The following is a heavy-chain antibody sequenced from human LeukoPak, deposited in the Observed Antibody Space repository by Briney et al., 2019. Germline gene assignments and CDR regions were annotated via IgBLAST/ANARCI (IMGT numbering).Heavy chain of an antibody. CDR2: ISGGGGTT. D-gene: IGHD6-13*01. J-gene: IGHJ4*02. V-gene: IGHV3-23*01. Sequence: PGGSLRLSCAASGFTFSSYAMTWVRQAPGKGLEWVSVISGGGGTTYYADSVKGRFTISRDNSKNTLYLQMSSLRAEDTAVYYYAKESGIAAAGRNYFDYWGQGTLVTVSS. CDR3: AKESGIAAAGRNYFDY. CDR1: GFTFSSYA.